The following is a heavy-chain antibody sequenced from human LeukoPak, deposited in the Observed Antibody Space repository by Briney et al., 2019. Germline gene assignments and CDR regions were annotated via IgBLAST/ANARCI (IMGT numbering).Heavy chain of an antibody. V-gene: IGHV4-61*09. Sequence: SETLSLTCTVSGGSINSGSYYWTWIRQPAGKGLEWIGHIYISGSTSYNPSLYSRVTISLDTSKNQFSLNLSSVTAADTAVYYCARVNVYGSGGIYWGQGTLVTVSS. CDR2: IYISGST. CDR3: ARVNVYGSGGIY. D-gene: IGHD3-10*01. CDR1: GGSINSGSYY. J-gene: IGHJ4*02.